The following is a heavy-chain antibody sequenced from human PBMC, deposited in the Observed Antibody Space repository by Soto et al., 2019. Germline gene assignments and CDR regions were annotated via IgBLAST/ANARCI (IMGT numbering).Heavy chain of an antibody. CDR1: GFTFSSYG. J-gene: IGHJ6*02. D-gene: IGHD2-2*01. V-gene: IGHV3-30*18. CDR3: AKAHCSSTSCYPLYYYYYGMDV. CDR2: ISYDGSNK. Sequence: VGSLRLSCAASGFTFSSYGMHWVRQAPGKGLEWMAVISYDGSNKYYADSVKGRFTISRDNSKNTLYLQLNSLRAEDTAVYYCAKAHCSSTSCYPLYYYYYGMDVWGQGTTVTVSS.